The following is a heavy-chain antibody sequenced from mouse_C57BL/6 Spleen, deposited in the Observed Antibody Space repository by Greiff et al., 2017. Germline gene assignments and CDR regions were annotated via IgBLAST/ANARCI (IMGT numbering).Heavy chain of an antibody. D-gene: IGHD2-5*01. Sequence: EVKLMESGGGLVKPGGSLKLSCAASGFTFSSYTMSWVRQTPEKRLEWVATISGGGGNTYYPDSVKGRFTISRDNAKNTLYLQMSSLRSEDTALYYCARRVYYSNYVGAMDYWGQGTSVTVSS. CDR1: GFTFSSYT. CDR3: ARRVYYSNYVGAMDY. V-gene: IGHV5-9*01. CDR2: ISGGGGNT. J-gene: IGHJ4*01.